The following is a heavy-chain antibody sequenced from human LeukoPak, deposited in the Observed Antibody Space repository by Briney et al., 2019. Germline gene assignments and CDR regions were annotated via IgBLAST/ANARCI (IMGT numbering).Heavy chain of an antibody. CDR1: GYTFTGYY. CDR3: ARERGWFGSPLGGDFDF. CDR2: INPNSGGT. D-gene: IGHD3-10*01. J-gene: IGHJ4*02. V-gene: IGHV1-2*02. Sequence: ASVKVSCKASGYTFTGYYMHWVRQAPGQGLEWMGWINPNSGGTNYAQKFQGRVTMTRDTSISTAYRDLSRLRSDDTAVYYCARERGWFGSPLGGDFDFWGQGTLVTVSS.